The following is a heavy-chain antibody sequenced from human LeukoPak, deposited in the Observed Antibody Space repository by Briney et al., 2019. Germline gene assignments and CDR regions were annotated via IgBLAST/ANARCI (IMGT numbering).Heavy chain of an antibody. V-gene: IGHV5-51*01. J-gene: IGHJ4*02. CDR2: IYPGDSDT. Sequence: GESLKISCKGSGYSFTNYWIGWVRQMPGKGLGWMGIIYPGDSDTRYSPSFQGQVTISADRSVNTAYLQWSSLKASDTAMYYCARKNGRTPEPFDYWGQGTLVTVSS. CDR3: ARKNGRTPEPFDY. D-gene: IGHD1-14*01. CDR1: GYSFTNYW.